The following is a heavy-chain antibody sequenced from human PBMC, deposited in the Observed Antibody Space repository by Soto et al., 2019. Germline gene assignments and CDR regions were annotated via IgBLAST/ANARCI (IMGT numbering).Heavy chain of an antibody. V-gene: IGHV3-21*01. CDR1: GFTFSSYS. D-gene: IGHD3-22*01. CDR2: ISSSSSYI. J-gene: IGHJ5*02. CDR3: ARDRNYYDSSGYYENWFDP. Sequence: GALRLSCAASGFTFSSYSMNWVRQAPGKGLEWVSSISSSSSYIYYADSVKGRFTISRDNAKNSLYLQMNSLRAEDTAVYYCARDRNYYDSSGYYENWFDPWGQGALVTVSS.